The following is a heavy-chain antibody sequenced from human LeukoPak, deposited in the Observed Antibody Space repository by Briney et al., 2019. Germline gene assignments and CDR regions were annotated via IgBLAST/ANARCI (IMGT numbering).Heavy chain of an antibody. D-gene: IGHD2-2*01. Sequence: GGSLRLSCAASGFTFSSYAMHWVRQAPGKGLEWVAVISYDGSNKYYADSVKGRFTISRDNSKNTLYLQMNSLRAEDTAVYYCAKNKDIVVVPAAKDYWGQGTLVTVSS. CDR3: AKNKDIVVVPAAKDY. CDR1: GFTFSSYA. J-gene: IGHJ4*02. CDR2: ISYDGSNK. V-gene: IGHV3-30*04.